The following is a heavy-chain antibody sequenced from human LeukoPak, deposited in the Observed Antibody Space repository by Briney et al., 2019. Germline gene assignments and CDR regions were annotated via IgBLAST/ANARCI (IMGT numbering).Heavy chain of an antibody. CDR2: IIPIFGTA. J-gene: IGHJ4*02. Sequence: SSVKVSCKASGGTFSSYAISWVRQAPGQGLEWMGGIIPIFGTANYAQKFQGRVTITTDESTSTAYMELSSLRSEDTAVNYCARDRVWYSNYGDNYYFDYWGQGTLVTVSS. CDR1: GGTFSSYA. V-gene: IGHV1-69*05. CDR3: ARDRVWYSNYGDNYYFDY. D-gene: IGHD4-23*01.